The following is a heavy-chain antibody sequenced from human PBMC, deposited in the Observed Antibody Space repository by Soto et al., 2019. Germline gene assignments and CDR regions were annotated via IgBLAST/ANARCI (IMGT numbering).Heavy chain of an antibody. CDR2: IYYSGST. CDR1: GGSISSYY. D-gene: IGHD6-13*01. CDR3: ARHPSKPSSSWYWFDP. Sequence: PSGTLSLTCTVSGGSISSYYWSWIRQPPGKGLEWIGYIYYSGSTNYNPSLKSRVTISVDTSKNQFSLKLSSVTAADTAVYYCARHPSKPSSSWYWFDPWGQGTLVTVSS. V-gene: IGHV4-59*08. J-gene: IGHJ5*02.